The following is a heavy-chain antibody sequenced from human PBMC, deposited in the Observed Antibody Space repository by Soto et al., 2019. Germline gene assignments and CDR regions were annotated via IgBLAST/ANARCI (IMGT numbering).Heavy chain of an antibody. CDR1: GGSFDITSSY. CDR2: IYYSGST. CDR3: ATIPIVGTKPFYFNS. D-gene: IGHD1-1*01. V-gene: IGHV4-39*01. J-gene: IGHJ4*02. Sequence: LQLQESGPGLVKPSETLSLTCTVSGGSFDITSSYWAWVRQPPGKGLEWIAYIYYSGSTHYNPSLKSRITISVDTSTNQLSLRLSSVTAAATAVYYCATIPIVGTKPFYFNSWGQGTLVTVSS.